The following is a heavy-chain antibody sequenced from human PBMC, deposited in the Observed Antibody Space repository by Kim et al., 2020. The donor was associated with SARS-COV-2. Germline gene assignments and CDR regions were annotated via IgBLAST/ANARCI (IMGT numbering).Heavy chain of an antibody. V-gene: IGHV3-9*01. CDR2: IGWDSNRI. J-gene: IGHJ4*02. CDR1: GFNIFDHA. CDR3: IKDVNPGWPDY. D-gene: IGHD3-16*02. Sequence: GGSLRLSCVASGFNIFDHAMHWVRQAPGKGLEWVSGIGWDSNRIDYVDSVKGRFTISRDNAKNSLYLQMNSLRPEDTALYFCIKDVNPGWPDYWVQGTLV.